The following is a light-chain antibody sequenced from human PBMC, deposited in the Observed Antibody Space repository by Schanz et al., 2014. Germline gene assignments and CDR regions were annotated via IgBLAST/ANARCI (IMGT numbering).Light chain of an antibody. V-gene: IGKV1-39*01. J-gene: IGKJ1*01. Sequence: DIQMTQSPSSLSASLGDRVTITCRASQSISYYLNWYQQKPGKAPKLLIYGASSLQSGVPSRFSGSGSGTDFTLTISSLQPEDFATYYCQQSYSTPKTFGQGTKVEIK. CDR1: QSISYY. CDR2: GAS. CDR3: QQSYSTPKT.